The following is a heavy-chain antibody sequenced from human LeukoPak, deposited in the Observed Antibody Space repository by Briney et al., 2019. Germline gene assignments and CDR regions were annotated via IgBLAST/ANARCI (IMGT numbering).Heavy chain of an antibody. V-gene: IGHV3-23*01. D-gene: IGHD3-3*01. CDR2: ISGSGGST. Sequence: PGGSLRLSCVVSGFTFNRCWMNWVRQAPGKGLEWVSAISGSGGSTYYADSVKGRFTISRDNSKNTLYLQMNSLRAEDTAVYYCAKVGGLIPYDFWSGYPTYFDYWGQGTLVTVSS. CDR3: AKVGGLIPYDFWSGYPTYFDY. J-gene: IGHJ4*02. CDR1: GFTFNRCW.